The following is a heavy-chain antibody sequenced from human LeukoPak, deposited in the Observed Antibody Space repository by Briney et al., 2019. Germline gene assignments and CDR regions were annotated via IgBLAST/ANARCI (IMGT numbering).Heavy chain of an antibody. Sequence: GESLKTSCKGSGYSFATYWIGWVRQMPGKGLEWMGIIYPGDSDTRYSPSFHGHVTISADKSISTAYLQWSSLKASDTAMYYCARLLGDSSGYTPGFDYWGQGTLVTVSS. CDR2: IYPGDSDT. CDR3: ARLLGDSSGYTPGFDY. J-gene: IGHJ4*02. V-gene: IGHV5-51*01. CDR1: GYSFATYW. D-gene: IGHD3-22*01.